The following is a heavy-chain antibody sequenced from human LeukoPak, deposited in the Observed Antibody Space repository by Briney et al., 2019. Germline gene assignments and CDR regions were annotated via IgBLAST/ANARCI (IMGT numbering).Heavy chain of an antibody. J-gene: IGHJ4*02. D-gene: IGHD6-19*01. CDR1: GFTFSSYW. Sequence: GGSLRLSGAASGFTFSSYWMRWVRHGPGKGLVWVSRINSGGSSSSYADSVKGRFTISRDNAKNTLYLQMNRPKAEDTAVYYSASGSPRGYWGQGTLVTVSS. CDR2: INSGGSSS. CDR3: ASGSPRGY. V-gene: IGHV3-74*01.